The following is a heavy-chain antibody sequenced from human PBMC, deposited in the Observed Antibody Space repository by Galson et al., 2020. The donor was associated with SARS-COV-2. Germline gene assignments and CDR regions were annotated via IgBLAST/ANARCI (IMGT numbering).Heavy chain of an antibody. V-gene: IGHV3-30*03. D-gene: IGHD2-2*02. Sequence: GGSLRLSCAASEFTFNTFGIHWVRQGPGKGLEWMALISFDGNTEYYADSVKGRFTISRDNSNNKLYLQMDNLRADDTAVYYCVRDRYCTTTTCYSWLRPWGQGALVTVSS. CDR3: VRDRYCTTTTCYSWLRP. CDR2: ISFDGNTE. CDR1: EFTFNTFG. J-gene: IGHJ5*02.